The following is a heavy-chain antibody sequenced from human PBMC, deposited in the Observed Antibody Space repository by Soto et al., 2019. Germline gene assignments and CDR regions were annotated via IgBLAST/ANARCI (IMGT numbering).Heavy chain of an antibody. Sequence: GGSLRLSCAASGFTFSSYWMYWVRQAPGKGLVWVSGISSFSNYMYYTDSVKGRFTISRDNARNSLYLQMNSLRAEDTAVYYYAKIIGNDWSFDDCGQGTLVTV. CDR3: AKIIGNDWSFDD. D-gene: IGHD2-21*01. V-gene: IGHV3-21*04. CDR2: ISSFSNYM. J-gene: IGHJ4*02. CDR1: GFTFSSYW.